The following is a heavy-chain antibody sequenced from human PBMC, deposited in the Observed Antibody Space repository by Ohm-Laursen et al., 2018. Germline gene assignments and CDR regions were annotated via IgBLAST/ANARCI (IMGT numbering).Heavy chain of an antibody. CDR2: IKQDGGEK. Sequence: SLRLSCTASGFTFSNYWMSWVRQTPGKGLEWVANIKQDGGEKNFADSVKGQFTISRDNAKNSLYLQMNSLRAEDTAVYYCARDVAHGGYGFGMDVWGQGTTVTVSS. V-gene: IGHV3-7*01. CDR3: ARDVAHGGYGFGMDV. CDR1: GFTFSNYW. D-gene: IGHD5-12*01. J-gene: IGHJ6*02.